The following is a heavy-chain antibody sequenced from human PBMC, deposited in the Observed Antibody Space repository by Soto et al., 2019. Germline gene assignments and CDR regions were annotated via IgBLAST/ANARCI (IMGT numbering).Heavy chain of an antibody. CDR1: GYTFTSYG. CDR2: ISAYNGNT. J-gene: IGHJ5*02. CDR3: AIYFKGAAAGNWFDP. D-gene: IGHD6-13*01. V-gene: IGHV1-18*01. Sequence: ASVKVSCKASGYTFTSYGISWVRQAPGQGLEWMGWISAYNGNTNYAQKLQGRVTMTTDSSTSTAYMELRSLRSDDTAVYFFAIYFKGAAAGNWFDPWGQGTLVTVSS.